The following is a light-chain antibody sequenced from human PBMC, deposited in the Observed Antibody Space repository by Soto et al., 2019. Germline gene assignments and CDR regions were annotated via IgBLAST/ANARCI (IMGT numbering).Light chain of an antibody. CDR2: GAS. V-gene: IGKV3-15*01. CDR3: QQYNNCPSWT. J-gene: IGKJ1*01. CDR1: QSVSSY. Sequence: EKVMTQSPATLSMSPGERATLSCRASQSVSSYLAWYQQKPGQAPRLLIYGASTRATGIPARFSGSGSGTEFTLTISSLQSEDFAVYNCQQYNNCPSWTFGQGTKVDIK.